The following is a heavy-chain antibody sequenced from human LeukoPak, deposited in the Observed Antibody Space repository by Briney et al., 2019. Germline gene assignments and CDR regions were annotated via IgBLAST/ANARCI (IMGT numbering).Heavy chain of an antibody. CDR1: GFTFSSYA. CDR2: ISGSGGST. V-gene: IGHV3-23*01. D-gene: IGHD2-21*02. J-gene: IGHJ4*02. Sequence: PGGSLRLSCAASGFTFSSYAMSWVRRAPGKGLEWVSGISGSGGSTYYADSVKGRFTISRDNSKNTLYLQMNSLTAEDTALYYCAKVKSGCGGDCYFSCLDYWGQGTLATVSS. CDR3: AKVKSGCGGDCYFSCLDY.